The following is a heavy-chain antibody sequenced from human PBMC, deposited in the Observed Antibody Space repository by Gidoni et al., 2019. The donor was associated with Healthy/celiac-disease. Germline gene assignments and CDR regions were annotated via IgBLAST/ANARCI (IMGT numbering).Heavy chain of an antibody. J-gene: IGHJ3*02. D-gene: IGHD1-7*01. CDR1: GGTFSSYA. V-gene: IGHV1-69*06. Sequence: QVQLVQSGAEVKKPGSSGKVSCKASGGTFSSYAISWVRQAPGQGLEWMGGIIPNLGTANYAQKFQGRVTITADKSTSTAYMELSSLRSEDTAVYYCARDLLNGITGTTRAFDIWGQGTMVTVSS. CDR2: IIPNLGTA. CDR3: ARDLLNGITGTTRAFDI.